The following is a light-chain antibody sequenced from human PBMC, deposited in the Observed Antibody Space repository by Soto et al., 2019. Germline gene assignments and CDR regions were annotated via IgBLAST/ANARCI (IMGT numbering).Light chain of an antibody. V-gene: IGLV2-23*02. CDR2: EVS. CDR3: CSYAGTSNVV. Sequence: QSALTQPASVSGSPGQSITISCTGTSGDVGSYNLVSWYQQHPGKAPKLMIYEVSQRPSGVSNRFSGSKSGNTASLTISGLQAEDEADYYCCSYAGTSNVVFGGGPKPPS. J-gene: IGLJ2*01. CDR1: SGDVGSYNL.